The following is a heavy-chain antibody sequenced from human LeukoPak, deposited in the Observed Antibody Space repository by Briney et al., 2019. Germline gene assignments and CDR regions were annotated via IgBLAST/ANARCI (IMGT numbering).Heavy chain of an antibody. V-gene: IGHV4-4*02. D-gene: IGHD2-21*02. CDR2: VFHAGNT. J-gene: IGHJ3*02. Sequence: SETLSLTGAVSGDSISSTSWWTWVRQPPGKGLEWIGEVFHAGNTNYNPSFKSRVTISVDKSKNQFSLSLSSVTGADTAVYHCARTYCSGGDCFFSDIWGQGTMVIVSS. CDR1: GDSISSTSW. CDR3: ARTYCSGGDCFFSDI.